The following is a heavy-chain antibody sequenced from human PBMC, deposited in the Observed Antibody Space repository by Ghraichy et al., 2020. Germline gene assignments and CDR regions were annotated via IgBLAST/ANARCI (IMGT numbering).Heavy chain of an antibody. CDR2: ISGSGGST. D-gene: IGHD4-23*01. V-gene: IGHV3-23*01. CDR1: GFTFSSYA. J-gene: IGHJ4*02. CDR3: ARAIFGGNHNPDY. Sequence: GGSLRLSCAASGFTFSSYAMSWVRQAPGKGLEWVSAISGSGGSTYYADSVKGRFTISRDNSKNTLYLQMNSLRAEDTAMYYCARAIFGGNHNPDYWGQGTLVTVSS.